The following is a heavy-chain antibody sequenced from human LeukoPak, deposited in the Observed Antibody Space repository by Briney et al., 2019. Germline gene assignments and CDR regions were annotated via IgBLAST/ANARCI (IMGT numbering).Heavy chain of an antibody. CDR1: GYTFTGYY. D-gene: IGHD6-13*01. CDR2: INPNSGGT. Sequence: ASVKVSCKASGYTFTGYYMHWVRQAPGQGLEWMGWINPNSGGTNYAQKFQGWVTMTRDTSISTAYMELSRLRSDDTAVYYCARSAEQQRARTWFDPWGQGTLVTVSS. V-gene: IGHV1-2*04. CDR3: ARSAEQQRARTWFDP. J-gene: IGHJ5*02.